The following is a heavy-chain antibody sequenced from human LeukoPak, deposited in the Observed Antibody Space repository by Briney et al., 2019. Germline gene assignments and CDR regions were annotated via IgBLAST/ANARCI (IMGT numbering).Heavy chain of an antibody. J-gene: IGHJ3*02. CDR2: IYESGNT. Sequence: PSETLSLTCVESGGSINSRDYYWSWIRQPAGKGLEWIGHIYESGNTYFNPSLKSRVTISLDRSRNQFSLKLTSMTAADTAMYYCARRSLNAFDIWGQGTVVTVSS. D-gene: IGHD2-15*01. CDR1: GGSINSRDYY. V-gene: IGHV4-30-2*01. CDR3: ARRSLNAFDI.